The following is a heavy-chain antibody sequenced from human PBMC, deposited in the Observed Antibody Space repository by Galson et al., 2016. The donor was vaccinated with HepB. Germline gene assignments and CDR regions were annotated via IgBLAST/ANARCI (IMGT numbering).Heavy chain of an antibody. CDR1: GDSISSSNW. V-gene: IGHV4-4*02. J-gene: IGHJ6*02. CDR3: VRLHLTSQYYYFGMDV. CDR2: IYKSGRT. Sequence: ETLSLTCTVSGDSISSSNWWNWVRQSPGKGLEWIGEIYKSGRTNYNPSLESRVTISIDKSKNQFSLNLNSVTAADTAVYYCVRLHLTSQYYYFGMDVWGHGTTVIVSS. D-gene: IGHD2-2*01.